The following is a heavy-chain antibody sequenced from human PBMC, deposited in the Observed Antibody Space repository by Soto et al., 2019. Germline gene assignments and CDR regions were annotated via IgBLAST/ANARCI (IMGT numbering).Heavy chain of an antibody. CDR3: ALVPNAMDYYGMDV. V-gene: IGHV1-2*02. D-gene: IGHD2-2*01. CDR1: GYTFTGYY. CDR2: INPNSGGT. J-gene: IGHJ6*02. Sequence: QVQLVQSGSEVKKPGASVKVSCKASGYTFTGYYMHWVRQAPGQGLEWMGWINPNSGGTNYAQKFQGRVTMTRDTSISTAYMELSRLISDDTAVYYCALVPNAMDYYGMDVWGQGTTVTVSS.